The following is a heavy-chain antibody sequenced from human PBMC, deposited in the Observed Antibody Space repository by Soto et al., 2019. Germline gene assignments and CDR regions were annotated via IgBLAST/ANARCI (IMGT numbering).Heavy chain of an antibody. D-gene: IGHD1-1*01. CDR3: ARGWNQFYYYYGMDV. J-gene: IGHJ6*02. CDR2: IWYDGSNK. CDR1: GFTFSSYG. V-gene: IGHV3-33*01. Sequence: QVQLVESGGGVVQPGRSLRLSCAASGFTFSSYGMHWVRQAPGKGLEWVAVIWYDGSNKYYADSVKGRFTISRDNSKNTQYLQMNNLRAEDTAVYYCARGWNQFYYYYGMDVWGQGPTLTVSS.